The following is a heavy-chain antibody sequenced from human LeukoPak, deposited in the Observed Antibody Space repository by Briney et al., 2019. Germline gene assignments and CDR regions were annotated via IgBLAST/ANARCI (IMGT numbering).Heavy chain of an antibody. V-gene: IGHV3-23*01. J-gene: IGHJ5*02. Sequence: GSLRLSCAASGSTFSSYAMSWVRQAPGQGLEWVSAISGSGGSTYYADSVKGRFTISRDNSKNTLYLQMNSMRAEDTAVYYCAKVGAYYYDSSGYSWGQGTLVTVSS. CDR1: GSTFSSYA. D-gene: IGHD3-22*01. CDR2: ISGSGGST. CDR3: AKVGAYYYDSSGYS.